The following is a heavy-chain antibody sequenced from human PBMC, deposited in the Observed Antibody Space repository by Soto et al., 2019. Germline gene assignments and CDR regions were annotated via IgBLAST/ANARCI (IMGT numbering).Heavy chain of an antibody. Sequence: GESLKISCKGSGYSFTSYWIGWVRQMPGKGLEWMGIIYPGDSDTRYSPSFQGQVTISADKSISTAYLQWSSLKASDTAMYYFASRARFGVKSLPDYYYYMDVWGKGTTVTVSS. CDR1: GYSFTSYW. V-gene: IGHV5-51*01. J-gene: IGHJ6*03. CDR2: IYPGDSDT. D-gene: IGHD3-10*01. CDR3: ASRARFGVKSLPDYYYYMDV.